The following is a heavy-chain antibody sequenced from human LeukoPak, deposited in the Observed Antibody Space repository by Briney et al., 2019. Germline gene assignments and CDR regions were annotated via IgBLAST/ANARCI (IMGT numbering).Heavy chain of an antibody. CDR3: ARHKHDSSGYAFDY. CDR1: GGSISSYY. D-gene: IGHD3-22*01. CDR2: IYYSGST. V-gene: IGHV4-59*08. J-gene: IGHJ4*02. Sequence: SETLSLTCTVSGGSISSYYWGWIRQPPGQGLEWIGYIYYSGSTSSNPSFKSRLTISLDTSNNQFSLKLSSVTAADTAVYYCARHKHDSSGYAFDYWGQGTLVTVSS.